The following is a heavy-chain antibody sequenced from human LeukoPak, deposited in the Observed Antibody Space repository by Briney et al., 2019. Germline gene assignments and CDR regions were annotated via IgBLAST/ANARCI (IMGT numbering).Heavy chain of an antibody. V-gene: IGHV4-39*01. D-gene: IGHD3-10*01. Sequence: SETLSLTCTVSGGSISSSSYYWGWIRQPPGKGLEWIGSISYSGSTYYDPSLKSRVTISVDTSKNQFSLKLSSVPAADTAVYYCARLRGVGVRGVVNYYMDVWGKGTTFTVSS. CDR3: ARLRGVGVRGVVNYYMDV. J-gene: IGHJ6*03. CDR2: ISYSGST. CDR1: GGSISSSSYY.